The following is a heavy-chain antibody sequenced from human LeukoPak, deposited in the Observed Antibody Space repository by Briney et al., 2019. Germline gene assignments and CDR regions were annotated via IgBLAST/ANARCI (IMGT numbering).Heavy chain of an antibody. V-gene: IGHV3-21*01. Sequence: GGSLRLSCAASGFTFSSYSMNWVRQAPGKGLEWVSSISSSSSYIYYADSVKGRFTISRDNVKNSLYLQMNSLRAEDTAVYYCAREIAVAGTDYWGQGTLVTVSS. CDR1: GFTFSSYS. J-gene: IGHJ4*02. CDR3: AREIAVAGTDY. D-gene: IGHD6-19*01. CDR2: ISSSSSYI.